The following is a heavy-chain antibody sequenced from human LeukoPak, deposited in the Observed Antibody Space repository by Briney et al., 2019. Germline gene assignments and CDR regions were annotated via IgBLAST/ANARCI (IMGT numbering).Heavy chain of an antibody. D-gene: IGHD2-8*01. CDR2: IYTSGST. CDR3: TRVVNGGHFDY. V-gene: IGHV4-4*09. J-gene: IGHJ4*02. CDR1: GGSISSYY. Sequence: SETLSLTCTVSGGSISSYYWSWIRQPPGKGLEWIGYIYTSGSTNYNPSLKSRVTISVDTSKNQFSLKLSSVTAADTAVYFCTRVVNGGHFDYWGQGTLVTVSS.